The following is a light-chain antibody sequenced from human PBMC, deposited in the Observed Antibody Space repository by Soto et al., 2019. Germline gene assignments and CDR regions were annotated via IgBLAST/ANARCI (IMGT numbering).Light chain of an antibody. CDR2: DAS. Sequence: DIQMTQSPSSLSASVGDTVTITCRASQGISNYLAWYQQKPGQVPNLLIYDASTLQSGVPSRFSGSGSGTDFTLTISSLRPEDVATYYCQQYNNAPRTFGQGTKVEI. J-gene: IGKJ1*01. CDR1: QGISNY. CDR3: QQYNNAPRT. V-gene: IGKV1-27*01.